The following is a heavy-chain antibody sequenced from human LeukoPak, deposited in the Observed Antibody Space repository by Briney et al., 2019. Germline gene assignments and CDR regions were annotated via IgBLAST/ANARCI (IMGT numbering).Heavy chain of an antibody. J-gene: IGHJ4*02. CDR2: IPYDGSNK. V-gene: IGHV3-30-3*01. CDR3: ARGNPFDD. Sequence: GGSLRLSCAASGFTFSSYAMHWVRQAPGKGLEWVAVIPYDGSNKYYADSVKGRFTISRDNSKNTLYLQMNSLRAEDTAVYYCARGNPFDDWGQGTLVTVSS. CDR1: GFTFSSYA.